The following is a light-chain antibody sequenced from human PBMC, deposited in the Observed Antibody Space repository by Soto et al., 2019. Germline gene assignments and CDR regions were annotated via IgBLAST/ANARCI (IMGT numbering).Light chain of an antibody. Sequence: EIVMTQSPATLSVSPGERATLSCRASQSVGSNLAWYQQKPGQAPRLLIYGASTRATGIPARFSGSGSGTEFTLTISSLQXEXFAXXFCXXXXXXXPDRTFGQGTKVEIK. V-gene: IGKV3-15*01. CDR3: XXXXXXXPDRT. CDR1: QSVGSN. CDR2: GAS. J-gene: IGKJ1*01.